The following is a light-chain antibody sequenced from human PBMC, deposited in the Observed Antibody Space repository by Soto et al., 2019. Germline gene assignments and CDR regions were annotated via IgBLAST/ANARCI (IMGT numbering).Light chain of an antibody. V-gene: IGKV1-27*01. CDR1: EDISNY. CDR3: QNYNRAPWT. CDR2: VAS. Sequence: DIQMTQSPSSLSASVGDRVTITCRASEDISNYLALYQQKPGKVPKLLIYVASTLQSGVPSRFSGSGSGTDFTLTISSLQTEDVATYYCQNYNRAPWTFGQGTKVE. J-gene: IGKJ1*01.